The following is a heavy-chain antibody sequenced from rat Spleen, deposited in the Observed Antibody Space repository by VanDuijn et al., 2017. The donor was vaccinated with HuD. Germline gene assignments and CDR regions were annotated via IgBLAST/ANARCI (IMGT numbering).Heavy chain of an antibody. CDR1: GFTFNDYW. CDR2: ITNTGGSI. Sequence: EVQLVESGGGQVQPGRSLKLSCVASGFTFNDYWMSWIRQAPGKGLEWVASITNTGGSIYYPDSVKGRFTISRDNAQNTLYLQMNSLRSEDTATYYCTRPYLDYPGPHYFDYWGQGVMVTVSS. J-gene: IGHJ2*01. V-gene: IGHV5-31*01. CDR3: TRPYLDYPGPHYFDY. D-gene: IGHD1-4*01.